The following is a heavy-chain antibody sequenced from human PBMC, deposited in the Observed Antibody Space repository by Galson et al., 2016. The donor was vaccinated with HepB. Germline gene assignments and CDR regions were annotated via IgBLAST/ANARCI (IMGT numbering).Heavy chain of an antibody. Sequence: SVKVSCKASGGTFNNYGINWLRQAPGQSLEWMGGIIPAYGLEDSAQGFQGRVTLTADESTSTAYLELRGLRSDDTAVYYCVTESCGTGFDIWGQGTMVSVSS. V-gene: IGHV1-69*13. CDR1: GGTFNNYG. CDR2: IIPAYGLE. D-gene: IGHD3/OR15-3a*01. J-gene: IGHJ3*02. CDR3: VTESCGTGFDI.